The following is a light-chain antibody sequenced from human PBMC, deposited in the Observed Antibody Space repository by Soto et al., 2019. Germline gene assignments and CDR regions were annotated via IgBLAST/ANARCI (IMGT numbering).Light chain of an antibody. CDR1: QSISNW. CDR2: DAS. J-gene: IGKJ1*01. CDR3: QQYKIYSKT. Sequence: DIQMTQTPSTLSASVGDRVTITCRASQSISNWVAWYQQKVGRAPKLLLYDASTLETGVPSRFSGSGSGTYFTLTISSLQPDDFATYYCQQYKIYSKTFGQATKV. V-gene: IGKV1-5*01.